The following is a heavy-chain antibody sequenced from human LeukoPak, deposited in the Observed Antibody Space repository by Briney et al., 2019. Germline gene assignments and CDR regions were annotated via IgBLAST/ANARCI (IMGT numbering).Heavy chain of an antibody. Sequence: GGSLRLSCAASGFSFSSYAMSWVRQAPGKGLEWVSAISGSGGSTYYADSVKGRITISRDNSENTLYLQMNSLRAEDTAVFYCAKGHQVVDYWGQGTLVTVSS. V-gene: IGHV3-23*01. CDR1: GFSFSSYA. CDR3: AKGHQVVDY. CDR2: ISGSGGST. D-gene: IGHD2-2*01. J-gene: IGHJ4*02.